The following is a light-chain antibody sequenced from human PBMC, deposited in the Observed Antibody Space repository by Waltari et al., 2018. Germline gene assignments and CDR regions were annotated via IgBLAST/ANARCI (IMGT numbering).Light chain of an antibody. Sequence: EIVLTQSPATLSLSPGERATLSCRASQSVSSFLTWYQHKPGQAPRLLLYDASNRATGIPARFSGSGSGTDFTLTISSLEPEDFAFYYCQQRSNWPKITFGQGTRLEIK. J-gene: IGKJ5*01. CDR2: DAS. CDR3: QQRSNWPKIT. CDR1: QSVSSF. V-gene: IGKV3-11*01.